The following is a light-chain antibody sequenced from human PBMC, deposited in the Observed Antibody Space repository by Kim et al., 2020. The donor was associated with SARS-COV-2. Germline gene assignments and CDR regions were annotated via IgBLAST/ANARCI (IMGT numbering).Light chain of an antibody. J-gene: IGKJ1*01. Sequence: ISNSLAWYQQRPGKVPNLLIYGASTLQSGVPSRFSGSASGTDFTLSISSLQPEDVATYYYQRYNSAPPTFGQGTKVDIK. V-gene: IGKV1-27*01. CDR2: GAS. CDR3: QRYNSAPPT. CDR1: ISNS.